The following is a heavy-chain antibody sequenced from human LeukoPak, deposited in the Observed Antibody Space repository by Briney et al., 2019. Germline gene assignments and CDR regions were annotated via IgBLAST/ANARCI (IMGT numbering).Heavy chain of an antibody. CDR1: GYTFTGYY. CDR2: IIPIFGTA. D-gene: IGHD2-2*01. Sequence: SVKVSCKASGYTFTGYYMHWVRQAPGQGLEWMGGIIPIFGTANYAQKFQGRVTITTDESTSTAYMELSSLRSEDTAVYYCARKGQLPPWDWFDPWGQGTLSPSPQ. J-gene: IGHJ5*02. CDR3: ARKGQLPPWDWFDP. V-gene: IGHV1-69*05.